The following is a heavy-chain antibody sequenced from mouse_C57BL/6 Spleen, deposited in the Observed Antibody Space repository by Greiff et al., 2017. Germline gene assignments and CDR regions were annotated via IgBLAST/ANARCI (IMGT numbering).Heavy chain of an antibody. Sequence: EVKLLESGPGLVKPSQSLSLTCSVTGYSITSGYYWNWIRQFPGNKLEWMGYISYDGSNNYNPSLKNRISLTRDPSKTQFFLKLNSVTTEDTATDYCAREGTTVVATGAMDYWGQGTSVTVSS. CDR3: AREGTTVVATGAMDY. D-gene: IGHD1-1*01. CDR2: ISYDGSN. V-gene: IGHV3-6*01. J-gene: IGHJ4*01. CDR1: GYSITSGYY.